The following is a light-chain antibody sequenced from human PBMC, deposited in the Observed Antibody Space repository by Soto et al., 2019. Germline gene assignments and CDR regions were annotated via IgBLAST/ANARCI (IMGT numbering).Light chain of an antibody. CDR1: PSICYW. J-gene: IGKJ1*01. Sequence: DIHMTQSPSTLTASVGGRVTITCRACPSICYWFAWYEQNPGTPTTXLIXHASTLESGVPSRFSGSASGTEFTLTISSLQPDYFATYYCQQYNSYSFGQGTKVDIK. V-gene: IGKV1-5*01. CDR2: HAS. CDR3: QQYNSYS.